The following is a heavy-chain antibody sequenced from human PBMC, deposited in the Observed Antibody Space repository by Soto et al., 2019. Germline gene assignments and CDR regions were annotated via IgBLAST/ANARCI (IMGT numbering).Heavy chain of an antibody. CDR2: IYSSGST. D-gene: IGHD5-18*01. CDR3: ARGYSYTQPVFDY. V-gene: IGHV3-53*01. Sequence: GSLRLSCAASGFTVSNNYMTWVRQAPGKGLEWVSFIYSSGSTYYAXSXXXXFTXXXXXFKXXLYLQMNSLRAEDTAVYYCARGYSYTQPVFDYWGLGTLVTVSS. CDR1: GFTVSNNY. J-gene: IGHJ4*02.